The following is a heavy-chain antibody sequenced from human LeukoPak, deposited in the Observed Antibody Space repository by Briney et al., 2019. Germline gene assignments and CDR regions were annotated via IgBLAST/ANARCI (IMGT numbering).Heavy chain of an antibody. D-gene: IGHD1-20*01. Sequence: PSETLSLTCTVSGGSISSYYWSWIRQPPGKGLEWIGYIYYSGSTNYNPSLKSRVTISVDTSKNQFSLKLSSVTAADTAVYYCARAPYNWNGVDVWGKGTTVTISS. CDR2: IYYSGST. CDR1: GGSISSYY. V-gene: IGHV4-59*01. CDR3: ARAPYNWNGVDV. J-gene: IGHJ6*04.